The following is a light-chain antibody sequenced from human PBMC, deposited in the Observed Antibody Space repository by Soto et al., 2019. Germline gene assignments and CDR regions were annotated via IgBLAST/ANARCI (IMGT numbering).Light chain of an antibody. CDR3: QYLNSFPLS. CDR1: QGIRSY. J-gene: IGKJ4*01. V-gene: IGKV1-9*01. CDR2: LAS. Sequence: DIQLTQSPASLSASVGDRVTITCRASQGIRSYLAWYQQKPGKAPKLLIFLASTVQSGVPSRFSGSGSGTDFSLTINSLQPEDVATYYCQYLNSFPLSFGGGTKVEIK.